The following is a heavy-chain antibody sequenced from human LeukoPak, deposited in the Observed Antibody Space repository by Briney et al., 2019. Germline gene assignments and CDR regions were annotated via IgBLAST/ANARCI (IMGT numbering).Heavy chain of an antibody. D-gene: IGHD3-22*01. V-gene: IGHV3-23*01. Sequence: GGSLRLSCAVSGITLSNYGMSWVRQAPGKGLEWVAGISGSGGGTNYADSVKGRFTISRDSPKNTLYLQMNSLRAEDTAVYFCAKRGVVIRVILVGFHKEAYYFDSRGQGALVTVSS. CDR3: AKRGVVIRVILVGFHKEAYYFDS. CDR2: ISGSGGGT. J-gene: IGHJ4*02. CDR1: GITLSNYG.